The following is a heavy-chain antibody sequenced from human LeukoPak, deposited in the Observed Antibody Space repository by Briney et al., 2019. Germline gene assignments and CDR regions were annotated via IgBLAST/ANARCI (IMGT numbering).Heavy chain of an antibody. J-gene: IGHJ4*02. V-gene: IGHV5-51*01. CDR3: ARQIRDLGGLDY. D-gene: IGHD3-16*01. Sequence: GESLKISCKGSGYIFTNYWIGWVRQMTGKGLEWMGIIYPGDSHTRYSPSFQGQVTISTDKSINTAYLQWSSLKASDTAMYYCARQIRDLGGLDYWGQGSLVTVSS. CDR2: IYPGDSHT. CDR1: GYIFTNYW.